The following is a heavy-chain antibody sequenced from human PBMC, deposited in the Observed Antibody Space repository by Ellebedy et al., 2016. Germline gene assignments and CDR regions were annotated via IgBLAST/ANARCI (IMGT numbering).Heavy chain of an antibody. V-gene: IGHV3-23*01. J-gene: IGHJ6*03. CDR3: AKGRPISNYPFRYYYYYYMDL. D-gene: IGHD4-11*01. Sequence: GESLKISXVDYGFTFSNYAMNWVRQAPGKGLEWVSAIGGSDSSTYYADSVKGRFTISRDNSKNTVYLQMNSLRAEDTAVYYCAKGRPISNYPFRYYYYYYMDLWGKGTTVTVSS. CDR2: IGGSDSST. CDR1: GFTFSNYA.